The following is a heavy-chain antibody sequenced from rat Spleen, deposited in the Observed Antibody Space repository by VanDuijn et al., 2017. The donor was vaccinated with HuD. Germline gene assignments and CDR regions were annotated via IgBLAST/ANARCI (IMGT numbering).Heavy chain of an antibody. Sequence: EVQLVESGGGLVQPGRSLKLSCAASGFTFSDYNMAWVRQAPKKGLEWVATITNTGGSIYYPDSVKGRFTISRDNAQNTLYLQMNSLRSEDTATYYCTSGGIGPFDYWGQGVMVTVSS. V-gene: IGHV5-7*01. CDR3: TSGGIGPFDY. D-gene: IGHD1-11*01. CDR1: GFTFSDYN. J-gene: IGHJ2*01. CDR2: ITNTGGSI.